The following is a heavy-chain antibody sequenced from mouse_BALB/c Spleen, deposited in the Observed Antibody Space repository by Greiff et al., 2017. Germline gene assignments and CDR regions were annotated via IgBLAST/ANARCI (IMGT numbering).Heavy chain of an antibody. V-gene: IGHV2-2*02. Sequence: VKLVESGPGLVQPSQSLSITCTVSGFSLTSYGVHWVRQSPGKGLEWLGVIWSGGSTDYNAAFISRLSISKDNSKSQVFFKMNSLQANDTAIYYCARKRLLRPYYYAMDYWGQGTSVTVSS. CDR3: ARKRLLRPYYYAMDY. D-gene: IGHD2-3*01. J-gene: IGHJ4*01. CDR1: GFSLTSYG. CDR2: IWSGGST.